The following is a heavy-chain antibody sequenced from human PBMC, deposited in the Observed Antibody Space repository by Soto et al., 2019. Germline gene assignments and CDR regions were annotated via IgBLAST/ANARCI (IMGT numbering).Heavy chain of an antibody. CDR1: GGSISSSNW. Sequence: SETLSLTCAVSGGSISSSNWWSWVRQPPGKGLEWIGEIYHSGSTNYNPSLKSRVTISVDKSKNQCSLKLSSVTAADTAVYYCAVSGNHDDFWSGYHDAFDIWGQGTMVTVSS. CDR3: AVSGNHDDFWSGYHDAFDI. D-gene: IGHD3-3*01. J-gene: IGHJ3*02. V-gene: IGHV4-4*02. CDR2: IYHSGST.